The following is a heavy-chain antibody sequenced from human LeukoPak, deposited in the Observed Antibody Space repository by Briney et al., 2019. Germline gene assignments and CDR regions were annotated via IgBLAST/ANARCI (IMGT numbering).Heavy chain of an antibody. Sequence: GGSLRLSCAASGFTFSTYSMNWVRQAPGKGLEWVSSLSSTSTYIYYADSVKGRFTISRDNAKNSLYLQMNSLRAEDTAMYYCARVRCSGGSCFYNFDYWGQGSLVTVSS. CDR2: LSSTSTYI. CDR1: GFTFSTYS. V-gene: IGHV3-21*01. D-gene: IGHD2-15*01. J-gene: IGHJ4*02. CDR3: ARVRCSGGSCFYNFDY.